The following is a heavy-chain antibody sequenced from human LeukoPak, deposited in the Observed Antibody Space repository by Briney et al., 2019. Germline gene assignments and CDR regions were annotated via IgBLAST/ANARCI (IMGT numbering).Heavy chain of an antibody. Sequence: GESLKISCKSSGYSYTSYWIGWVRQMPGKGLEWMGIIYPGDSDTRYSRSFQGQVTISADKSLRTAYLQWRSPKASDTGIYFCARLGGPHSPFDNWGQGTRVIVSS. V-gene: IGHV5-51*01. CDR3: ARLGGPHSPFDN. J-gene: IGHJ4*02. CDR2: IYPGDSDT. D-gene: IGHD2-15*01. CDR1: GYSYTSYW.